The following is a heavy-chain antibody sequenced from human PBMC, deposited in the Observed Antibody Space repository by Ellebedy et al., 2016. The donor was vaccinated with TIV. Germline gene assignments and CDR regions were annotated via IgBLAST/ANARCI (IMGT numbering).Heavy chain of an antibody. CDR3: ARDHRSYSGYDYDY. CDR2: IWYDGSNK. Sequence: GESLKISCAASGFTFSSYGMHWVRQAPGKGLEWVAVIWYDGSNKYYADSVKGRFTISRDNAKNSLYLQMNSLRAEDTAVYYCARDHRSYSGYDYDYWGQGTLVTVSS. CDR1: GFTFSSYG. D-gene: IGHD5-12*01. V-gene: IGHV3-33*08. J-gene: IGHJ4*02.